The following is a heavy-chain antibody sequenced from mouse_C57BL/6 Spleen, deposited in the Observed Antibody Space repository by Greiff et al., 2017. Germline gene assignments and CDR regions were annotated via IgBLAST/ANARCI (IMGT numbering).Heavy chain of an antibody. D-gene: IGHD1-1*01. Sequence: QVQLQQPGAELVRPGSSVKLSCKASGYTFTSYWMHWVKQRPIQGLEWIGNIDPSDSETPYNQKFKDKATLTVDKSTSTAYMQLSSLTSEDSAVYYCARSITTVVAEAYWGQGTLVTVSA. CDR3: ARSITTVVAEAY. J-gene: IGHJ3*01. V-gene: IGHV1-52*01. CDR2: IDPSDSET. CDR1: GYTFTSYW.